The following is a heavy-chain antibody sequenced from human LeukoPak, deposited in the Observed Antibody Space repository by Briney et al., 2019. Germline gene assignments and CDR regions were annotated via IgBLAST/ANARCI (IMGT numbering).Heavy chain of an antibody. Sequence: GGSLRLSCAASGFTFSSYWMHWVRQAPGKGLVWVSRINSDGSSTSYADSVKGRFTISRNNAKNTLYLQMNSLRAGDTAVYYCARTEWELRHDAFDIWGQGTMVTVSS. J-gene: IGHJ3*02. D-gene: IGHD1-26*01. CDR3: ARTEWELRHDAFDI. CDR2: INSDGSST. CDR1: GFTFSSYW. V-gene: IGHV3-74*01.